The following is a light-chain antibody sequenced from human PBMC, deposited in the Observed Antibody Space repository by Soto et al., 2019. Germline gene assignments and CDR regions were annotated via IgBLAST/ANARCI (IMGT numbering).Light chain of an antibody. CDR1: QTGSSIY. Sequence: IVLTQSTGTASLSPGERATLSCRASQTGSSIYLAWYQHKPGQAPRLLIYGASTRATGIPVRFSGSGSGTDFTLNISRLEPDDSAVYFCLHYGSSQWTFGQWTFGQGTKVEIK. CDR3: LHYGSSQWTFGQWT. V-gene: IGKV3-20*01. CDR2: GAS. J-gene: IGKJ1*01.